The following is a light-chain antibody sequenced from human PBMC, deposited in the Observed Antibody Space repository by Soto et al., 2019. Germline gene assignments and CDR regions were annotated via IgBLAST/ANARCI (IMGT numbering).Light chain of an antibody. CDR1: QPVNSGY. J-gene: IGKJ1*01. V-gene: IGKV3-20*01. Sequence: IVLTQSPGTLSLSPGEGATLSCRASQPVNSGYLACYQQKPGQAPSLLMYGVSTRDTGIPDRCSGSGAGKAFSLTISSLEPGEFAVYYCQVYGSYPKTFGQGTKVEFK. CDR3: QVYGSYPKT. CDR2: GVS.